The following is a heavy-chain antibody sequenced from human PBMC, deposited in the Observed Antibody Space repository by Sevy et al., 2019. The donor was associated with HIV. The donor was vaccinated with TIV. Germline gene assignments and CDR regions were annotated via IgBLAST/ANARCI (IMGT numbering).Heavy chain of an antibody. D-gene: IGHD3-16*01. CDR1: GFTFGDYA. CDR2: FRSKGYGGTT. Sequence: GGSLRLSCTASGFTFGDYAMSWFRQAPGKGLEWVGLFRSKGYGGTTEYAASVKGRFIMSRDDSKSIAYLQMNSLKTEDKAVYYCTRGPRGGWAFDLWGQGTMVTVSS. V-gene: IGHV3-49*03. CDR3: TRGPRGGWAFDL. J-gene: IGHJ3*01.